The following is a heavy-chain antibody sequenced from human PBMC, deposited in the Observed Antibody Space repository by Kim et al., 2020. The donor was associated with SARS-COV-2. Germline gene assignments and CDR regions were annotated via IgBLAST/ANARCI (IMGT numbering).Heavy chain of an antibody. Sequence: GGSLRLSCAASGFSFMDYALTWVRQVPGKGLEWVSIISGSGGLRYYTDSVKGRFTISRDNSQNMLFLQMNSLRDEDTAIYYCAKSWGSHDSVGYLSFDHWGQGTLVTVSS. J-gene: IGHJ4*02. CDR2: ISGSGGLR. V-gene: IGHV3-23*01. D-gene: IGHD3-22*01. CDR3: AKSWGSHDSVGYLSFDH. CDR1: GFSFMDYA.